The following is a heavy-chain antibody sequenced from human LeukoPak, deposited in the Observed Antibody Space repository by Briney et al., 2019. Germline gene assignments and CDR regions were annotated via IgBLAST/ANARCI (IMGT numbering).Heavy chain of an antibody. D-gene: IGHD1-26*01. CDR1: GFTFSEYG. Sequence: GGSLRLSCAASGFTFSEYGLNWVRQAPGKGLEWVSSISSSSSYIYYADSVKGRFTISRDNAKNSLYLQMNSLRAEDTAVYYCARDLLGWELHYFDYWGQGTLVTVSS. CDR3: ARDLLGWELHYFDY. V-gene: IGHV3-21*01. J-gene: IGHJ4*02. CDR2: ISSSSSYI.